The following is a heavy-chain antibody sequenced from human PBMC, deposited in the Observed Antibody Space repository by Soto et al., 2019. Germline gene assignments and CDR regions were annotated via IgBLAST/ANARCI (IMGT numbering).Heavy chain of an antibody. CDR1: GFTFSSYA. CDR2: ISYDGSNK. Sequence: GGSLRLSCAASGFTFSSYAMHWVRQAPGKGLEWVAVISYDGSNKYYADSVKGRFTISRDNSKNTLYLQMNSLRAEDTAVYYCARGGPYSSGWYYFDYWGQGTLVTVSS. D-gene: IGHD6-19*01. J-gene: IGHJ4*02. CDR3: ARGGPYSSGWYYFDY. V-gene: IGHV3-30-3*01.